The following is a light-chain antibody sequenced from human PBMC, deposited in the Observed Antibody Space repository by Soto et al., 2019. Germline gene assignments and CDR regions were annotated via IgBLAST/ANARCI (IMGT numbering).Light chain of an antibody. CDR1: QGISRV. V-gene: IGKV1-12*01. CDR2: AAS. CDR3: QQAYSFPIT. Sequence: IQMTQSTSSVSSSVADRVSITCGASQGISRVLGWYQQKPGKAPKILIFAASSLQSGVPSRFSGSGSGTDFTLSISNLQPEDFATYYCQQAYSFPITVGQGTRLEI. J-gene: IGKJ5*01.